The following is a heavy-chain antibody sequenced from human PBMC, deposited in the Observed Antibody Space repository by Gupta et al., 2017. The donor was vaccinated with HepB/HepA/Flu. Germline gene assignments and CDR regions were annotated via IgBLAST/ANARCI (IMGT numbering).Heavy chain of an antibody. CDR1: GYSFTTYG. Sequence: QVQLVQSGAEVKKPGASVKVSCKASGYSFTTYGISWVRQAPGQGLEWMGWITTYNGNTIFEQKFQDRVTMTTDTSTSTAYMELRSLRSDDTAVYYCARGYYDFWSGSAQKYYFDSWGQGTLVTVS. CDR2: ITTYNGNT. J-gene: IGHJ4*02. CDR3: ARGYYDFWSGSAQKYYFDS. D-gene: IGHD3-3*01. V-gene: IGHV1-18*01.